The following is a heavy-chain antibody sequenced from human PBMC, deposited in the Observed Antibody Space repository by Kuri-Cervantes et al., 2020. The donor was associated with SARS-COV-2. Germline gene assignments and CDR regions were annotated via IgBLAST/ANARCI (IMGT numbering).Heavy chain of an antibody. CDR2: TIPMLHKA. J-gene: IGHJ4*02. Sequence: SVKVSCRTSGASFTLSAFSWVRQAPGQGLEWMGGTIPMLHKAHYAQKFQDRVTITADESTSTLYIDLNNLKSDDTAVYYCARGFDSPLDYWGQGTLVTVSS. CDR3: ARGFDSPLDY. V-gene: IGHV1-69*10. CDR1: GASFTLSA. D-gene: IGHD3-9*01.